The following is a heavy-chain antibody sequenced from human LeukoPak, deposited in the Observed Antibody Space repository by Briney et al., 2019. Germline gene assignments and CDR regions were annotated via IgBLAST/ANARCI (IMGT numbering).Heavy chain of an antibody. Sequence: NPGGSLRLSCAASGFTFSSYSMNWVRQAPGKGLEWVSSISSSSSYIYYADSVKGRFTISRDNTKNSLYLQMNSLRAEDTAVYYCAREDYYDSSGYSLGAFDIWGQGTMVTVSS. CDR3: AREDYYDSSGYSLGAFDI. CDR2: ISSSSSYI. D-gene: IGHD3-22*01. J-gene: IGHJ3*02. CDR1: GFTFSSYS. V-gene: IGHV3-21*01.